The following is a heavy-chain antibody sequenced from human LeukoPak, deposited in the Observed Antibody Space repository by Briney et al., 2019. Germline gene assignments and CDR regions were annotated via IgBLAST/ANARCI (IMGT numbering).Heavy chain of an antibody. V-gene: IGHV1-2*02. J-gene: IGHJ5*02. Sequence: GASVTVSCKASGSTLTGYYLHWVRQAPGQGMEWMGWINPNSGGTNYAQKFQGRVTMTRDTSISTAYMELSRLRSDDTAVYYCAAHDYGDYWFDPWGQGALVTVSS. CDR3: AAHDYGDYWFDP. D-gene: IGHD4-17*01. CDR1: GSTLTGYY. CDR2: INPNSGGT.